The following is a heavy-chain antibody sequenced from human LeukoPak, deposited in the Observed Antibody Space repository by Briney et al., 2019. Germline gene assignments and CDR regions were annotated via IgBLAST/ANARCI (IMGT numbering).Heavy chain of an antibody. J-gene: IGHJ6*02. CDR1: GGSFSGYY. D-gene: IGHD2-2*01. CDR2: INHSGST. CDR3: ARHCSSTSCRRVYYYYGMDV. V-gene: IGHV4-34*01. Sequence: SETLSLTCAVYGGSFSGYYWSWIRQPPGKGLEWIGEINHSGSTNYNPSLKSRVTISVDTSKNQFSLKLSSVTAADTAVYYCARHCSSTSCRRVYYYYGMDVWGQGTTVTVSS.